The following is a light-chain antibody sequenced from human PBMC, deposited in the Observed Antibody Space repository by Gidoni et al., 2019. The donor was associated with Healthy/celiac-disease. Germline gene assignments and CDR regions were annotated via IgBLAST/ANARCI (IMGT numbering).Light chain of an antibody. CDR1: SSNIGSNY. CDR3: AAWDDSLSVGV. Sequence: QSVLPQPPSASGTPGQRVTLSCSGSSSNIGSNYVYWYQQLPGTAPKLLIYRNNQRPSGVPDRFSGSKSGTSASLAISGLRSEDEADYYCAAWDDSLSVGVFGGGTKLTVL. V-gene: IGLV1-47*01. CDR2: RNN. J-gene: IGLJ3*02.